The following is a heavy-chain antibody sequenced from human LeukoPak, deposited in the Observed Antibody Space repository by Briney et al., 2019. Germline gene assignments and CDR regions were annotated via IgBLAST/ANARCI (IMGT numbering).Heavy chain of an antibody. Sequence: GASVKVSCKASGYTFTSYYMHWVRQAPGQGLEWMGIINPSGGSTSYAQKFQGRVTMTRDTSTSTVYMELSSLRSEDTAVYYCARDLGSSWHPYAFDIWGQGTMVTVSS. J-gene: IGHJ3*02. V-gene: IGHV1-46*01. CDR1: GYTFTSYY. CDR2: INPSGGST. CDR3: ARDLGSSWHPYAFDI. D-gene: IGHD6-13*01.